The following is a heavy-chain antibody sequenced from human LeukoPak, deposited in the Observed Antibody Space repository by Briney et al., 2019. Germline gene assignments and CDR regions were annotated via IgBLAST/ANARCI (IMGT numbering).Heavy chain of an antibody. CDR3: AKSGSYLRGAWFDP. Sequence: GGSLRLSCAASGFSLDVYGMSWVRQAPGKGLEWVSAISGSGGSTYYADSVKGRFTISRDNSKNTLYLQMNSLRAEDTAVYYCAKSGSYLRGAWFDPWGQGTLVTVSS. D-gene: IGHD1-26*01. CDR1: GFSLDVYG. CDR2: ISGSGGST. J-gene: IGHJ5*02. V-gene: IGHV3-23*01.